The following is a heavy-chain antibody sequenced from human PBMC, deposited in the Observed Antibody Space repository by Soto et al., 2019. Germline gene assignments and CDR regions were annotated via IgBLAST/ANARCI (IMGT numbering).Heavy chain of an antibody. V-gene: IGHV1-2*02. J-gene: IGHJ4*02. CDR2: INPHSGGT. CDR1: GYTFTGYY. D-gene: IGHD2-2*01. CDR3: AGTSCSSTTCLTTY. Sequence: QVQLVQSGAEVKKPGASVKVSCKTSGYTFTGYYIYWVRQAPGQGLEWMGWINPHSGGTDSSQKFQGRVTMTRDTSISTAYMELSRLRSDDTAVYYCAGTSCSSTTCLTTYWGQGTLVTVSS.